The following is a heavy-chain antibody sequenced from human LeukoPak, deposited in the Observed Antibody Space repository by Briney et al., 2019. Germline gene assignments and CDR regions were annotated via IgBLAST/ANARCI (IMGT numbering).Heavy chain of an antibody. V-gene: IGHV3-23*01. CDR3: AKRGSGSSGLYYFVY. Sequence: GGSLRLSCAASGFTFSSYAMSWVRKAPGKGLEWVSAIIGSGGSTFFADSVKGRFTISRDNSKNTVYLQMSNLRAEDTAVYYCAKRGSGSSGLYYFVYWGQGTLVTVSS. CDR1: GFTFSSYA. J-gene: IGHJ4*02. D-gene: IGHD3-10*01. CDR2: IIGSGGST.